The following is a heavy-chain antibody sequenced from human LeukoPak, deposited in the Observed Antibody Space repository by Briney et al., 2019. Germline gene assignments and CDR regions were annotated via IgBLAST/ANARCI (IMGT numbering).Heavy chain of an antibody. D-gene: IGHD6-19*01. CDR1: GYTFTYST. V-gene: IGHV7-4-1*02. CDR2: IDTNTGNP. Sequence: GESLKISCKASGYTFTYSTMNWVRQAPGQGLEWMGWIDTNTGNPTYAQGFIGRFVFSLDTSVSTAYLQISSLKAEDTAVYYCARMLTRAVEAFDIWGQGTMVTVSS. J-gene: IGHJ3*02. CDR3: ARMLTRAVEAFDI.